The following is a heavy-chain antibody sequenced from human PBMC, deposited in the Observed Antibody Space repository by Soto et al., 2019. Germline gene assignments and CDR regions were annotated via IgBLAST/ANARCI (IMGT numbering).Heavy chain of an antibody. V-gene: IGHV3-30*18. CDR2: ISYDGSNK. CDR1: GFTFSSYG. J-gene: IGHJ6*03. CDR3: AKPPDYGDYIDV. Sequence: QVQLVESGGGVVQPGRSLRLSCAASGFTFSSYGMHWVRQAPGKGLVWVAVISYDGSNKYYADSVKGRFTISRDNSKSTLYLQMNSLRAEDTAVYYCAKPPDYGDYIDVWGQGPTVTVSS. D-gene: IGHD4-17*01.